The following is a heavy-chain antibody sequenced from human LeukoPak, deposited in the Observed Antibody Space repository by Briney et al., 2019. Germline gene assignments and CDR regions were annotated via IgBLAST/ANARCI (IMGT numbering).Heavy chain of an antibody. D-gene: IGHD3-22*01. V-gene: IGHV1-3*01. CDR1: GGTFSSYA. Sequence: GASVKVSCKASGGTFSSYAMHWVRQAPGQRLEWMGWINAGNGNTKYSQKFQGRVTITRDTSASTAYMELSSLRSEDTAVYYCARAITMIVVVPPGFWGQGTLVTVSS. CDR2: INAGNGNT. J-gene: IGHJ4*02. CDR3: ARAITMIVVVPPGF.